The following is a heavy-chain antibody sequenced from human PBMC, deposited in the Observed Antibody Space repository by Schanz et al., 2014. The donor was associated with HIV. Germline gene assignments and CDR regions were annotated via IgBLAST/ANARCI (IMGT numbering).Heavy chain of an antibody. Sequence: QVQLVESGGGVVQPGRSLRLSCAGSGFTFDTYGIHWVRQAPGKGLEWMAVISYDGRNKLYADSVKGRFTISRDNSKNTMYLKMNSLRVDDTAVYYCAKGWRGYSISSLVDYWGQGSLVTVSS. V-gene: IGHV3-30*18. CDR2: ISYDGRNK. J-gene: IGHJ4*02. CDR3: AKGWRGYSISSLVDY. CDR1: GFTFDTYG. D-gene: IGHD6-6*01.